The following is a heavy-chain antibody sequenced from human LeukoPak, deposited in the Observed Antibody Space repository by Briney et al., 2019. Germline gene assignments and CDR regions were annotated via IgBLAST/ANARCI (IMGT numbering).Heavy chain of an antibody. Sequence: PSETLSITCTVSGGSISSYYWSWLRQPAGNGLEWIGRIYTSGSTNYNPSLKSRVTMSVDTSKNQFSLKLSSVTAADTAVYYCAREINYYDSSGDAFDIWGQGTMVTVSS. J-gene: IGHJ3*02. CDR2: IYTSGST. CDR3: AREINYYDSSGDAFDI. CDR1: GGSISSYY. D-gene: IGHD3-22*01. V-gene: IGHV4-4*07.